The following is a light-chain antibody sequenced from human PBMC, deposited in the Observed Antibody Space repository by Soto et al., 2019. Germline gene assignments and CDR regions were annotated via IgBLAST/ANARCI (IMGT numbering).Light chain of an antibody. CDR2: DAS. CDR3: HQRQSWPRT. J-gene: IGKJ4*02. CDR1: QNVSSY. V-gene: IGKV3-11*01. Sequence: EIVLTQSPASLSLSPGERFTLSCRASQNVSSYLDWYQQKPVQAPRLLIYDASNWATGITARFSGSGSGTDFTLTISSLEPEDFAVYYCHQRQSWPRTVGRVTKVEIK.